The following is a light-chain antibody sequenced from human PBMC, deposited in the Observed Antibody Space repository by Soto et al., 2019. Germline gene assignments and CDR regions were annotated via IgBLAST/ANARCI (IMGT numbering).Light chain of an antibody. V-gene: IGLV2-23*02. CDR3: CSYAGSSLYV. Sequence: QSVLTQPASVSGSPGHSITISCTGTSSDVGSYNLVSWYQQHPGKAPKLMIYEVSKRPSGVSNRFSGSKSGNTASLTISGLQAEDEADYYCCSYAGSSLYVFGTGTKVTVL. CDR2: EVS. J-gene: IGLJ1*01. CDR1: SSDVGSYNL.